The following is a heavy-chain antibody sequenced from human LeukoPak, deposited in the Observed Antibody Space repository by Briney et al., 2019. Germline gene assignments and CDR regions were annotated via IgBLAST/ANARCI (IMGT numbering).Heavy chain of an antibody. V-gene: IGHV1-69*13. CDR1: GGTFSSYA. Sequence: SVKVSCKASGGTFSSYAISWVRQAPGQGLEWMGRIIPIFGTANYAQKFQGRVTITPDESTSTAYMELSSLRSEDTAVYYCARVIGDYEAHYFDYWGQGTLVTVSS. J-gene: IGHJ4*02. D-gene: IGHD4-17*01. CDR2: IIPIFGTA. CDR3: ARVIGDYEAHYFDY.